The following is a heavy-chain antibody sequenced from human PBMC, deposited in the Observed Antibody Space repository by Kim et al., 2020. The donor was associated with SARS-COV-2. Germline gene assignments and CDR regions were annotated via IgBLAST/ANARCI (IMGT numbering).Heavy chain of an antibody. Sequence: SETLSLTCTVSGGSISSSSYYWGWIRQPPGKGLEWIGSIYYSGSTYYNPSLKSRVTISVDTSKNQFSLKLSSVTAADTAVYYCARHVGGPDIVVVPAAMGAFDIWGQGTMVTVSS. CDR1: GGSISSSSYY. V-gene: IGHV4-39*01. D-gene: IGHD2-2*01. CDR2: IYYSGST. J-gene: IGHJ3*02. CDR3: ARHVGGPDIVVVPAAMGAFDI.